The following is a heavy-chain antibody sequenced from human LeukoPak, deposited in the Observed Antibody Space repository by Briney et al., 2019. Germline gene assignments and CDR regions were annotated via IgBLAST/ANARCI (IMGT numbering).Heavy chain of an antibody. Sequence: PSETLSLTCTVSGGSISSDYWSWIRQPPGKGLEYIGFIYSSGTSNYNPSLKSRVTMSVDTSKIQFSLKLSSVTAADTAVYYCARGMYDLQSGAWFDPWGQGTLVTVSS. CDR3: ARGMYDLQSGAWFDP. CDR2: IYSSGTS. V-gene: IGHV4-59*01. J-gene: IGHJ5*02. CDR1: GGSISSDY. D-gene: IGHD3-3*01.